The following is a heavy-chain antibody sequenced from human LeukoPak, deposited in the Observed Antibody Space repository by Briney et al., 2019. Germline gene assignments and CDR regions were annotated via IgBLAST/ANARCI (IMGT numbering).Heavy chain of an antibody. CDR3: ARGAVVVAKKAYYFDY. Sequence: GGSLRLSCAASGFTVSSNYMSWVRQAPGKGLERVSVIYSGGSTYYADSVKGRFTISRDNSKNTLYLQMNSLRVEDTAVYYCARGAVVVAKKAYYFDYWGQGTLVTVSS. CDR2: IYSGGST. CDR1: GFTVSSNY. D-gene: IGHD3-22*01. V-gene: IGHV3-53*01. J-gene: IGHJ4*02.